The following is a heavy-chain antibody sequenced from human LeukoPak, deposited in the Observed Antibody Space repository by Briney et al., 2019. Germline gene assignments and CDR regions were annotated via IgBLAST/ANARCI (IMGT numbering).Heavy chain of an antibody. Sequence: SVKVSCKASGYTFTSYGISWVRQAPGQGLEWMGGIIPIFGTANYAQKFQGRVTITADESTSTAYMELSSLRSEDTAVYYCARARYYYDSSGYYYHDAFDIWGQGTMVTVSS. J-gene: IGHJ3*02. CDR3: ARARYYYDSSGYYYHDAFDI. V-gene: IGHV1-69*13. D-gene: IGHD3-22*01. CDR1: GYTFTSYG. CDR2: IIPIFGTA.